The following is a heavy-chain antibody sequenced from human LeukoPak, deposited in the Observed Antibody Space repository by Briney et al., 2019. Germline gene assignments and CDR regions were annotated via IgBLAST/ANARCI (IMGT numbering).Heavy chain of an antibody. D-gene: IGHD3-3*01. V-gene: IGHV4-34*01. J-gene: IGHJ5*02. CDR2: INHSGGT. Sequence: SETLSLTCAVYGGSFSDYYWNWIRQPPGKGLEWIGEINHSGGTKYNPSLKSRVTISVDTSKNQFSLKLSSVTAADTAVYYCARDFGRYDFWSGYPDGGNWFDPWGQGTLVTVSS. CDR3: ARDFGRYDFWSGYPDGGNWFDP. CDR1: GGSFSDYY.